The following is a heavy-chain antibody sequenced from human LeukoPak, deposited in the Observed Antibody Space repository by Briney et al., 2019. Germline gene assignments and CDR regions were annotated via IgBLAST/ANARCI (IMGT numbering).Heavy chain of an antibody. Sequence: GGSLRLSCAASGFTFSSYSMNWVRQAPGKGLEWVSSISSSSSYIYYADSVKGRFTISRDNAKNTLYLQMNSLRAEDTAVYYSTRYYGSGSPPFDYWGQGTLVTVSS. CDR3: TRYYGSGSPPFDY. D-gene: IGHD3-10*01. CDR1: GFTFSSYS. CDR2: ISSSSSYI. J-gene: IGHJ4*02. V-gene: IGHV3-21*01.